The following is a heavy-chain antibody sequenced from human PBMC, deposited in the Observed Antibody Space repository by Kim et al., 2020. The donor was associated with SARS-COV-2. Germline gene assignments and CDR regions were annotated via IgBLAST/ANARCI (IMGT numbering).Heavy chain of an antibody. CDR1: GYTFIGYY. V-gene: IGHV1-2*04. J-gene: IGHJ6*02. CDR2: INPNSGGT. D-gene: IGHD6-13*01. CDR3: ARGIAAANGTYYYGMDV. Sequence: ASVKVSCKASGYTFIGYYMHWVRQAPGQGLEWMGWINPNSGGTNYAQKFQGWVTMTRDTSISTAYMELSRLRSDDTAVYYCARGIAAANGTYYYGMDVWGQGTTVTVSS.